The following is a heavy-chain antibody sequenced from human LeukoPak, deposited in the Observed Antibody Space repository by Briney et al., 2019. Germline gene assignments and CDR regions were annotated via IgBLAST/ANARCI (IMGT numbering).Heavy chain of an antibody. D-gene: IGHD1-26*01. J-gene: IGHJ4*02. CDR2: IYYSGSN. CDR1: GGSISSYY. Sequence: PSETLSLTCTVSGGSISSYYWSWIRQPPGKGLEWIGYIYYSGSNNYNPSLKSRVTISVDTSKNRFSLKLSSVTAADTAVYYCARHAGGSYWGYYFDYWGQGTLVTVSS. V-gene: IGHV4-59*08. CDR3: ARHAGGSYWGYYFDY.